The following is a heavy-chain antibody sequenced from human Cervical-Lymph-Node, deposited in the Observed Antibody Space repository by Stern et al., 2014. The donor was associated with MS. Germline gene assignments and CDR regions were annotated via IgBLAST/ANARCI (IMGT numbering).Heavy chain of an antibody. CDR2: MNPDSGDT. V-gene: IGHV1-8*01. J-gene: IGHJ5*01. CDR3: TKAWDS. CDR1: GYTFTSDD. Sequence: VQLVESGAEVRTPGASVKVSCKASGYTFTSDDINWVRQAPGQALEWMGWMNPDSGDTGFAQKVQGSDTMTRDPSITTPFIVRTNLRSDDTAVYYCTKAWDSWGPGTLIIVSS.